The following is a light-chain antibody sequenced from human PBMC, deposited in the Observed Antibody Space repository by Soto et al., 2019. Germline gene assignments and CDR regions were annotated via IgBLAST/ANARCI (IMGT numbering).Light chain of an antibody. CDR2: EVT. Sequence: QSALTQPASVSGSPGQSITISCTGTSSDAATYNLVSWYQQRPGTAPQLIIYEVTKRPSGVSTRFSGSQSGNTASLTISGLQADDEADYYCCSRVFGGGTKLTVL. J-gene: IGLJ3*02. V-gene: IGLV2-23*02. CDR3: CSRV. CDR1: SSDAATYNL.